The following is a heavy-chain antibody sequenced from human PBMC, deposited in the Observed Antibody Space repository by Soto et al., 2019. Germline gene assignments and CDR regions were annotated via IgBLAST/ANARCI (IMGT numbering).Heavy chain of an antibody. CDR1: GFSLSTSEVG. V-gene: IGHV2-5*02. CDR3: AHKGGRGAGMDV. D-gene: IGHD2-15*01. J-gene: IGHJ6*02. CDR2: MYWDGDK. Sequence: QITLKESGPTLVNPTQTLTLTCIFSGFSLSTSEVGVAWIRQSPGKALEWLALMYWDGDKRYSPFLKSRLTITKDTSKSQVVLTMTNMDRVDTGTYYCAHKGGRGAGMDVWGQGTTVTVSS.